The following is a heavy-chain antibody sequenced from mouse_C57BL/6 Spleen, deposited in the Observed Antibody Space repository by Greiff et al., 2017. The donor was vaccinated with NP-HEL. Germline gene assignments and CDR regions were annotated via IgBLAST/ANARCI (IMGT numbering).Heavy chain of an antibody. CDR2: ISSGSSTI. CDR3: ARGITGTWFAY. J-gene: IGHJ3*01. Sequence: VQLKESGGGLVKPGGSLKLSCAASGFTFSDYGMHWVRQAPEKGLEWVAYISSGSSTIYYADTVKGRFTISRDNAKNTLFLQMTSLRSEDTAMYYSARGITGTWFAYWGQGTLVTVSA. CDR1: GFTFSDYG. V-gene: IGHV5-17*01. D-gene: IGHD4-1*01.